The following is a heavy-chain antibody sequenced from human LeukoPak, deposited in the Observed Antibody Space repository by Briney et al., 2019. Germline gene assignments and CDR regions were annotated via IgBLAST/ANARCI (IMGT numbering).Heavy chain of an antibody. J-gene: IGHJ3*02. CDR2: IYPGDSDT. CDR1: GYSFTSYW. CDR3: ARRGAYCGGDCYSNAFDI. Sequence: GESLKISCKGSGYSFTSYWIGWVRQMPGKGLEWVGIIYPGDSDTRYSPSFQGQVTISADKSISTAYLQWSSLKASDTAMYYCARRGAYCGGDCYSNAFDIWGQGTMVTVSS. V-gene: IGHV5-51*01. D-gene: IGHD2-21*02.